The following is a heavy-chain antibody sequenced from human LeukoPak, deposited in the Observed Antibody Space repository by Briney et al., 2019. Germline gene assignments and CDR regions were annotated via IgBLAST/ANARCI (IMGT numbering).Heavy chain of an antibody. CDR2: IYTSGST. D-gene: IGHD5-18*01. Sequence: SQTLSLTCTVSGGSISSGSYYWSWIRQPAGKGLEWIVRIYTSGSTNYNPSLKSRVTISVDTSKNQFSLKLSSVTAADTAVYYCARDLGYSYGYWFDPWGQGTLVTVSS. CDR3: ARDLGYSYGYWFDP. J-gene: IGHJ5*02. V-gene: IGHV4-61*02. CDR1: GGSISSGSYY.